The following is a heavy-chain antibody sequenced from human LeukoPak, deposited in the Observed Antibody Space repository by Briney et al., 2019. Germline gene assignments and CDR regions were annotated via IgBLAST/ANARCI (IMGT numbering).Heavy chain of an antibody. Sequence: PSETLSLTCTVSGGSVSSSSYYWGWIRQPPMKGLEWIGSIYYSGSTEYNLSLKSRVTISVDTSKNQFSLRLNSVTAADTAVYFCTREYSAHSDFWGQGALVTVSS. J-gene: IGHJ4*02. D-gene: IGHD4-11*01. V-gene: IGHV4-39*02. CDR3: TREYSAHSDF. CDR2: IYYSGST. CDR1: GGSVSSSSYY.